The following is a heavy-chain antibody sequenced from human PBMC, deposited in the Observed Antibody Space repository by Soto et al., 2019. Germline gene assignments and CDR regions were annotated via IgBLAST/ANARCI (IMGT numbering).Heavy chain of an antibody. D-gene: IGHD4-17*01. J-gene: IGHJ3*02. CDR1: GGSISSSDYH. CDR2: IYYSGST. Sequence: QPQLQESGPGLVKPSETLSLTCTVSGGSISSSDYHWGWIRQPPGKGLEWIANIYYSGSTYYNPSFKIRVTISVDTSKNQFSLKLNSVTAADTAVNYCVRRRLRPEAFDIWGQGTVVTVSS. CDR3: VRRRLRPEAFDI. V-gene: IGHV4-39*01.